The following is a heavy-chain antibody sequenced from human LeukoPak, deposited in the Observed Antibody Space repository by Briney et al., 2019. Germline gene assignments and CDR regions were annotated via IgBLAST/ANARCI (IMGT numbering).Heavy chain of an antibody. CDR3: ARGDYDILTGYRFYFDY. V-gene: IGHV1-2*02. CDR2: INPNSGGT. Sequence: ASVKVSCKASGYTFTAYYIHWVRQAPGQGLEWMGWINPNSGGTNYAQKFQGRVTMTRDTSISTAYMELSRLRSDDTAVYYCARGDYDILTGYRFYFDYWGQGTLVTVSS. D-gene: IGHD3-9*01. CDR1: GYTFTAYY. J-gene: IGHJ4*02.